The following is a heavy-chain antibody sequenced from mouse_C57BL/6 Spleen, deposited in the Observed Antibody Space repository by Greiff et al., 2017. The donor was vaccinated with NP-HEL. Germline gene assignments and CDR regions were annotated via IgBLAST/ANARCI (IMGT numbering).Heavy chain of an antibody. CDR3: AIYDYGLYAMDY. CDR2: ISSGSSTI. CDR1: GFTFSDYG. V-gene: IGHV5-17*01. D-gene: IGHD2-4*01. Sequence: EVLLVESGGGLVKPGGSLKLSCAASGFTFSDYGMHWVRQAPEKGLEWVAYISSGSSTIYYADTVKGRFTITRDNAKNTLFLQMTSLRSEDTAMYYCAIYDYGLYAMDYWGQGTSVTVSS. J-gene: IGHJ4*01.